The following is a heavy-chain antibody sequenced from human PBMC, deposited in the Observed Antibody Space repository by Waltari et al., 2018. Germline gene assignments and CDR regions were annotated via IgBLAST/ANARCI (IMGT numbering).Heavy chain of an antibody. CDR1: GYTFTGYY. J-gene: IGHJ4*02. V-gene: IGHV1-2*02. D-gene: IGHD3-16*02. Sequence: QVQLVQSGAEVKKPGASVKVSCKASGYTFTGYYLHWVRQAPGQGLEWMGWINPNSGGTNDAQEFQGRVTMTRDTSISTAYRELSRLRSDDTAVYYCAGGDRRLESLYGGQGTLVTVSS. CDR3: AGGDRRLESLY. CDR2: INPNSGGT.